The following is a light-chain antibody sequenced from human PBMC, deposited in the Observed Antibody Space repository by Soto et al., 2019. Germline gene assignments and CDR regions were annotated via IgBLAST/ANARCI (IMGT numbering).Light chain of an antibody. V-gene: IGKV4-1*01. Sequence: DIVMTQSPDSLAVSLGERATINCKSSQSVLYSSNNKNYLAWYQQKPGQPPKLLIYWASTRESGVPDRFSGSGSGTDFTLTISSLQAEDVAVYYCQQYYSTPHVYMYTFGQGTKLEIK. J-gene: IGKJ2*01. CDR1: QSVLYSSNNKNY. CDR2: WAS. CDR3: QQYYSTPHVYMYT.